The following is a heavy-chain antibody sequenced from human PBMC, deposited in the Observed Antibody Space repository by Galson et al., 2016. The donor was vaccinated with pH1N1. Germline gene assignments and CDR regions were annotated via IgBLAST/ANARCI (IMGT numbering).Heavy chain of an antibody. V-gene: IGHV2-70*01. J-gene: IGHJ4*02. CDR3: ARALYGDFGGYFDY. D-gene: IGHD4-17*01. CDR1: GFSLSTSGMC. CDR2: IDRDDDQ. Sequence: PALVKPTQTLTLTCTFSGFSLSTSGMCVSWIRQPPGKALEWLALIDRDDDQYYSTSLKTRLTISKDTSKNQVVLTMTNMGPVDTATYYCARALYGDFGGYFDYWGQGTLVTVSS.